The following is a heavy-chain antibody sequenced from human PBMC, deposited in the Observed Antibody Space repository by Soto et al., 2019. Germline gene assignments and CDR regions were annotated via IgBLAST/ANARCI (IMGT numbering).Heavy chain of an antibody. J-gene: IGHJ4*02. CDR3: ARDVRKLRFFDY. CDR1: GFTFSPYA. Sequence: PGGSLRLSCAAFGFTFSPYAMHWVRQAPGKGLEWVAVISADQKSIYYADSVKGRFTISRDNSKNTLYLQMDGLRTEDTALYYCARDVRKLRFFDYWGQGTPVTVSS. D-gene: IGHD3-3*01. CDR2: ISADQKSI. V-gene: IGHV3-30*04.